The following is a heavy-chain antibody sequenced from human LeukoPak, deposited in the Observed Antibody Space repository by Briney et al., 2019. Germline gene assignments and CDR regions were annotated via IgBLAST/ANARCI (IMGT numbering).Heavy chain of an antibody. CDR3: AREIAVAGSYYFDY. CDR2: ISSSSSYI. CDR1: GFTFSSYS. V-gene: IGHV3-21*01. D-gene: IGHD6-19*01. Sequence: GGSLRLSCAASGFTFSSYSMNWVRQAPGEGLEWVSSISSSSSYIYYADSVKGRFTISRDNAKNSLYLQMNSLRAEDTAVYYCAREIAVAGSYYFDYWGQGTLVTVSS. J-gene: IGHJ4*02.